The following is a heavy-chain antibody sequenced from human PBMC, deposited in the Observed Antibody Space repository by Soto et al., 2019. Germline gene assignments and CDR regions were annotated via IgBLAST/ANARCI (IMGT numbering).Heavy chain of an antibody. CDR2: ISSRGDTT. CDR3: AKDSHYGDFLPFDY. D-gene: IGHD4-17*01. J-gene: IGHJ4*02. V-gene: IGHV3-23*01. Sequence: EVQLLESGGGLRQPGGSLRLSCAASGFTFINYAMSWVRQAPGKGLEWVSSISSRGDTTYYADSVRSRFTISKDPSKDTLYLQMNSLRAEDTALYFCAKDSHYGDFLPFDYWGQGTLVTVSS. CDR1: GFTFINYA.